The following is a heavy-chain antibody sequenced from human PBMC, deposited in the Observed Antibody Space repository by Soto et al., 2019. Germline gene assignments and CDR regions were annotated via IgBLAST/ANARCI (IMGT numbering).Heavy chain of an antibody. Sequence: GGSLRLSCAVSGFTFSSSAMSWVRQAPGKGLEWVSAISGSGGSTYYADSVKGRFTISRDNSKNTLYLQMNSLRAEDTAVYYCAKGSYYDSSGYYYHYYGMDVWGPGTTVTVSS. V-gene: IGHV3-23*01. CDR3: AKGSYYDSSGYYYHYYGMDV. CDR2: ISGSGGST. CDR1: GFTFSSSA. D-gene: IGHD3-22*01. J-gene: IGHJ6*02.